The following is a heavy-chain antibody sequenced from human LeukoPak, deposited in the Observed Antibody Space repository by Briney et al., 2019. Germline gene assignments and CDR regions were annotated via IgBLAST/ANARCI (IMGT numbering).Heavy chain of an antibody. CDR3: ARHEREWEPQFDY. J-gene: IGHJ4*02. Sequence: SETLSLTCTVSGGSISGYYWSWIRQPPGKGLEWIGYIYTSGSTNYNPSLKSRVTISVDTSKNQFSLKLSSVTAADTAVYYCARHEREWEPQFDYWGQGTLVTVSS. D-gene: IGHD1-26*01. CDR1: GGSISGYY. CDR2: IYTSGST. V-gene: IGHV4-4*09.